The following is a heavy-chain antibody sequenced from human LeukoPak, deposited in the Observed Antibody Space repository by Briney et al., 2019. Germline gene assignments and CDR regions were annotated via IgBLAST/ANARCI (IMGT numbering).Heavy chain of an antibody. V-gene: IGHV4-39*02. Sequence: SETLSLTCTVSGVSISSSTYSWAWIRQPPGKGLEWIANINYSGSTHYNPPLRSRVTISVDTSKNQFSLKLSSVTAADTAVYSCARDHGFGVISPYVDYWGQGTQVTVSS. J-gene: IGHJ4*02. CDR2: INYSGST. D-gene: IGHD3-10*01. CDR1: GVSISSSTYS. CDR3: ARDHGFGVISPYVDY.